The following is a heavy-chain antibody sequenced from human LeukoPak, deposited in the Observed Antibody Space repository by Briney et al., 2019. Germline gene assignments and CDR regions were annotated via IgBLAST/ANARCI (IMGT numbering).Heavy chain of an antibody. CDR1: GFTFDDYA. J-gene: IGHJ4*02. D-gene: IGHD5-18*01. Sequence: GGSLRLSCAASGFTFDDYAMHWVRQAPGKGLEWVSGISWNSGSIGYADSVKGRFTISRDNAKNSLYLQMNSLRAEDTAVYYCARARVDTAMVFDYWGQGTLVTVSS. CDR2: ISWNSGSI. CDR3: ARARVDTAMVFDY. V-gene: IGHV3-9*01.